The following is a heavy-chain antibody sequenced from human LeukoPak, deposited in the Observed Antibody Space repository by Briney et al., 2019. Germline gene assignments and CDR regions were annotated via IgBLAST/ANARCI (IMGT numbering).Heavy chain of an antibody. Sequence: GGSLRLTCAASGFTFSSYAMSWVRQAPGKGLEWVSAISGSGDSTNYADSVKGRFTISRDNSKNTLYLQMNSLRAEDTAVYYCAKAGAVVVVVAKFFDYWGQGTLVTVSS. CDR3: AKAGAVVVVVAKFFDY. CDR2: ISGSGDST. V-gene: IGHV3-23*01. J-gene: IGHJ4*02. D-gene: IGHD2-15*01. CDR1: GFTFSSYA.